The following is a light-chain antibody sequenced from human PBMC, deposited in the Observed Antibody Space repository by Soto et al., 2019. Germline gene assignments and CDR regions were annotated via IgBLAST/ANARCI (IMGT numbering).Light chain of an antibody. CDR1: QSISRS. CDR3: HQAYSTPWT. V-gene: IGKV1-39*01. J-gene: IGKJ1*01. Sequence: IQMTQSPPALSASVGYTVTITCRSSQSISRSVNWYHQKPGRAPKLPINTASNLESGVPSRFSGSGFGTEFTLTITSLQPEDFATYHCHQAYSTPWTFGQGTKVDIK. CDR2: TAS.